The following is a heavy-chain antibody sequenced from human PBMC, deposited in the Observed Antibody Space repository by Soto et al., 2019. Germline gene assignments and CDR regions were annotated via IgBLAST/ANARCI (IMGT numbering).Heavy chain of an antibody. J-gene: IGHJ6*02. CDR2: IWYDGSNK. CDR1: GFTFSSYG. CDR3: ARDQMVRGVSNCGMDV. D-gene: IGHD3-10*01. Sequence: QVQLVESGGGVVQPGRSLRLSCAASGFTFSSYGMHWVRQAPGKGLEWVAVIWYDGSNKYYADSVKGRFTISRDNSKNTLYLQMNSLRAEDTAVYYCARDQMVRGVSNCGMDVWGQGTTVTVSS. V-gene: IGHV3-33*01.